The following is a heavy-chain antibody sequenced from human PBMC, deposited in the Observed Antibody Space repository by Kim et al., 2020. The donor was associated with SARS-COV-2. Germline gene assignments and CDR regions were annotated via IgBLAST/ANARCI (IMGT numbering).Heavy chain of an antibody. CDR2: ISMNSNTM. CDR1: GFTFSSHA. D-gene: IGHD4-17*01. Sequence: GGSLRLSCAVSGFTFSSHAMNWVRQAPGKGLEWISYISMNSNTMYYADSVKGRFTISRDNAKNSLSLQMNSLRAEDTAVYYCGRSDYGNNQVDCWGQGTLVTVSS. J-gene: IGHJ4*02. V-gene: IGHV3-48*04. CDR3: GRSDYGNNQVDC.